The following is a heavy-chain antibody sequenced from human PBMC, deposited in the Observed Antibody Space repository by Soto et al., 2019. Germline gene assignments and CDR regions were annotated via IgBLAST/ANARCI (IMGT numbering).Heavy chain of an antibody. CDR2: ISPFNGNA. CDR3: ARDGWFGESSDY. CDR1: GYTFTSYG. D-gene: IGHD3-10*01. V-gene: IGHV1-18*01. J-gene: IGHJ4*02. Sequence: ASVKVSCKASGYTFTSYGISWVRQAPGQGLEWMGGISPFNGNANYAQKLQGRVTITTDTSTSTAYMELRSLRSEDTAVYYCARDGWFGESSDYWGQGTLVTVSS.